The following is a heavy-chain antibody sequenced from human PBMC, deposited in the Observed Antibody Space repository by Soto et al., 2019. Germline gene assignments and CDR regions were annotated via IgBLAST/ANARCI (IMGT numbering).Heavy chain of an antibody. V-gene: IGHV4-34*01. CDR3: ARTSGGYCSSTSCYRYGMDV. Sequence: SETLSLTCAVYGGSFSGYYWSWIRQPPGKGLEWIGEINHSGSTNYNPSLKSRVTISVDTSKNQFSLKLSSVTAADTAVYYCARTSGGYCSSTSCYRYGMDVWGQGTTVTVSS. D-gene: IGHD2-2*02. J-gene: IGHJ6*02. CDR1: GGSFSGYY. CDR2: INHSGST.